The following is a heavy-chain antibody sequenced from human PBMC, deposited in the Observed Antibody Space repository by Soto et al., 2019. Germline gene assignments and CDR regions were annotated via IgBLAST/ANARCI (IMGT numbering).Heavy chain of an antibody. Sequence: SETLSLTCAVYGGSFSGFYWSWIRQPPGKGLEWIGEINHSGSTNYNPSLKSRVTISVDTSKNQFSLKLSSVTVEDAAVYYCTKDRVPDGIYSFDYWGQGALVTVSS. J-gene: IGHJ4*02. V-gene: IGHV4-34*01. CDR1: GGSFSGFY. CDR2: INHSGST. D-gene: IGHD2-15*01. CDR3: TKDRVPDGIYSFDY.